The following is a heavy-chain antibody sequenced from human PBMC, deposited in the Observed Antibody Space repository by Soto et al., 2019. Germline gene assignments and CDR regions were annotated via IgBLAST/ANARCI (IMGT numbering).Heavy chain of an antibody. J-gene: IGHJ4*02. D-gene: IGHD2-15*01. V-gene: IGHV5-51*01. CDR3: VRSGTSSGRFSDY. CDR2: IYPSDSDI. CDR1: GYNFTSYW. Sequence: GESLQISCKGSGYNFTSYWIGWVRQMPGEGLEWMGVIYPSDSDIRYSPSFQGKVTISADKSITTAYLQWSSLKAADTAMYYCVRSGTSSGRFSDYWGQGTLVTVSS.